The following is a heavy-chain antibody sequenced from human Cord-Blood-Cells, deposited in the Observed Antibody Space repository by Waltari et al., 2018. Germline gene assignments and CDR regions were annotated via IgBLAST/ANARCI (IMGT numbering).Heavy chain of an antibody. CDR1: GYSFTSYW. V-gene: IGHV5-51*03. CDR3: ARVPDGGFWSGYYYYGMDV. D-gene: IGHD3-3*01. J-gene: IGHJ6*02. Sequence: EVQLVQSGAEVKKPGESLKISCKGSGYSFTSYWIGWVRQMPGKGREWLGIIYPGDSETRYIPSFKGQVTISADTSISTAYLQWSSLKASDTAMYYCARVPDGGFWSGYYYYGMDVWGQGTTVTVSS. CDR2: IYPGDSET.